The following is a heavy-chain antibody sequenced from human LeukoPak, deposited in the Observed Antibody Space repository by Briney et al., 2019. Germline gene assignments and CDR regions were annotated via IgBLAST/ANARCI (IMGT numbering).Heavy chain of an antibody. V-gene: IGHV4-61*05. CDR3: ARHFPTSYYYGSATGMDV. Sequence: PSESLSLTCTVSSGSISSSSDYWGWIRQPPGKGLEWIGYIYYSGSTNYSPSLKSRVTVSVDTSKNQFSLRLSSVTAADTAVYYCARHFPTSYYYGSATGMDVWGQGTTVTVSS. CDR1: SGSISSSSDY. D-gene: IGHD3-10*01. J-gene: IGHJ6*02. CDR2: IYYSGST.